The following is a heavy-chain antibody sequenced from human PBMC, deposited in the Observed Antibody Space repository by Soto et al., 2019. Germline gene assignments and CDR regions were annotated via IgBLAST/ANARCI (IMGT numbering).Heavy chain of an antibody. CDR1: GFKFDDSA. Sequence: EVQLVESGGGLVQPGRSLRLSCAASGFKFDDSAMHWVRQAPGKGLEWVSYISSNSDHIAYADSVKGRFTISRDNARNSFYLKRNGRRAEDTALFFCAKAGGGQWRAPTPPFLVGGKGKRATVSS. D-gene: IGHD6-19*01. CDR3: AKAGGGQWRAPTPPFLV. CDR2: ISSNSDHI. V-gene: IGHV3-9*01. J-gene: IGHJ3*01.